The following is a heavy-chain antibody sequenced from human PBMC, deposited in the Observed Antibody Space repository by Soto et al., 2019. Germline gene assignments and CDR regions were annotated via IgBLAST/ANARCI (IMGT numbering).Heavy chain of an antibody. CDR3: ARGRFCSGGSCSNWFDP. CDR2: ISSSSSYI. Sequence: GGSLRLSCAASGFTFSSYSMNWVRQAPGKGLEWVSSISSSSSYIYYADSVKGRFTISRDNAKNSLYLQMNSLRAEDTAVYYCARGRFCSGGSCSNWFDPWGQGTLVTVSS. CDR1: GFTFSSYS. D-gene: IGHD2-15*01. J-gene: IGHJ5*02. V-gene: IGHV3-21*01.